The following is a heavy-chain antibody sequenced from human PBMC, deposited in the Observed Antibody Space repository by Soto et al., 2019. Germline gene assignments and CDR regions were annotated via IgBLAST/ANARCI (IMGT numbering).Heavy chain of an antibody. CDR2: ISAYNGNT. D-gene: IGHD3-10*01. CDR3: ARGRIRYYGSGGPPYYGMDV. Sequence: QVQLVQSGAEVKKPGASVKVSCKASGYTFTSYGISWVRQAPGQGLEWMGWISAYNGNTNYAQKLQGRVTMTTDTSTSTAYMELRSLRSDDTAVYYCARGRIRYYGSGGPPYYGMDVWGQGTTVTVSS. J-gene: IGHJ6*02. CDR1: GYTFTSYG. V-gene: IGHV1-18*01.